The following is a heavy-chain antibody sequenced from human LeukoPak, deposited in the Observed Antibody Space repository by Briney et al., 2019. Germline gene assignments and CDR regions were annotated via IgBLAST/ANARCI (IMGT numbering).Heavy chain of an antibody. D-gene: IGHD3-3*01. V-gene: IGHV3-7*01. CDR2: IKQDGSEK. CDR3: ASQTYYDFWSGYYYYCMDV. CDR1: GFTFSSYW. Sequence: GGSLRLSCAASGFTFSSYWMSWVRQAPGKGLEWVANIKQDGSEKYYVDSVKGRLTISRDNAMNSLYLQMNSLRAEDTAVYYCASQTYYDFWSGYYYYCMDVWGKGTTVTVSS. J-gene: IGHJ6*03.